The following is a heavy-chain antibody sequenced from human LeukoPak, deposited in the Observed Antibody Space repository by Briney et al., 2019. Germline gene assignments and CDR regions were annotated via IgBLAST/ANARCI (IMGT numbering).Heavy chain of an antibody. CDR1: GGSFSGYY. CDR2: INHSGST. CDR3: ARGQGPTPTK. V-gene: IGHV4-34*01. J-gene: IGHJ4*02. Sequence: SETLPLTCAVYGGSFSGYYWSWIRQPPGKGLEWIGEINHSGSTNYNPSLKSRVTISVDTSKNQFSLKLSSVTAADTAVYYCARGQGPTPTKWGQGTLVTVSS.